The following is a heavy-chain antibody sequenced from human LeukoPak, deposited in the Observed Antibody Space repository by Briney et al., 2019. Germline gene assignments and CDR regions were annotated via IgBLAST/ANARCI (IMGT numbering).Heavy chain of an antibody. CDR2: IYPGDSDT. Sequence: GESLKISCKGSGYSFTYYWIGWGRQMPGKGLEWMGIIYPGDSDTRYRPSFQGQVTISVDKSISTAYLQWSSLKASDTAMYYCARQDCNSKYYFDYWGQGTLVTVSS. J-gene: IGHJ4*02. CDR1: GYSFTYYW. D-gene: IGHD1-1*01. V-gene: IGHV5-51*01. CDR3: ARQDCNSKYYFDY.